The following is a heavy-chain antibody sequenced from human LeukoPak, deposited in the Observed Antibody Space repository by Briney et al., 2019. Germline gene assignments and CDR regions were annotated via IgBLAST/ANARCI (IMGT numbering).Heavy chain of an antibody. D-gene: IGHD3-9*01. CDR1: GFTFSTYW. Sequence: GGSLRLSCAASGFTFSTYWMHWARQAPGKGLVWVARVSPEGSRTTYADSVKGRFTISRDNDRNTLYLQMNSLRVEDTAVYYCARDLDWLLFDYWGQGTLATVSS. CDR3: ARDLDWLLFDY. CDR2: VSPEGSRT. J-gene: IGHJ4*02. V-gene: IGHV3-74*03.